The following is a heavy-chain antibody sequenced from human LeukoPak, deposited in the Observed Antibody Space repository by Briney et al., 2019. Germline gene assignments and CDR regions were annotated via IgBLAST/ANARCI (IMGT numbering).Heavy chain of an antibody. Sequence: PSETLSLTCAVYGGSFSGYYWSWIRQPPGKGLEWIGEINHSGSTNYSPSLKSRVTISADTSKNQFSLKLSSVTAADTAVYYCARGGYYYDSSGYLGDYWGQGTLVTVSS. CDR3: ARGGYYYDSSGYLGDY. CDR1: GGSFSGYY. CDR2: INHSGST. V-gene: IGHV4-34*01. J-gene: IGHJ4*02. D-gene: IGHD3-22*01.